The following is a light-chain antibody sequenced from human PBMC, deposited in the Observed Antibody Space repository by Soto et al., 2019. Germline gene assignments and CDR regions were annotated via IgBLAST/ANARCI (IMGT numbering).Light chain of an antibody. CDR3: QQYNKWPPWT. V-gene: IGKV3-15*01. CDR1: QSVGSN. CDR2: VAS. Sequence: EIVMTQSPATLSVSPGERATLSCRASQSVGSNLAWYQQKPGQAPRLLIYVASTRATGIPARFSGSGSGTEFTLTISSLQSEDFAVYYCQQYNKWPPWTFGQGTKVDIK. J-gene: IGKJ1*01.